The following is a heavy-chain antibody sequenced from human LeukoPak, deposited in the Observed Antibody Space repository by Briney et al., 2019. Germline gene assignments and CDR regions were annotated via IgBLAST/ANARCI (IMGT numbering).Heavy chain of an antibody. CDR2: IWYDGSEK. Sequence: PGGSLRLSCAASGIPFNTYDMYWVRQAPGNGLEWVAVIWYDGSEKLYADSVKGRFTVSRDNSKNTLFLQMNSLRGEDMAVYYCAKGADGFDSWGQGTLVTVSS. J-gene: IGHJ4*02. V-gene: IGHV3-33*06. CDR1: GIPFNTYD. CDR3: AKGADGFDS.